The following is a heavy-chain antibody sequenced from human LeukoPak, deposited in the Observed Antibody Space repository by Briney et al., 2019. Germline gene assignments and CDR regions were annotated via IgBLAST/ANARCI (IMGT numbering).Heavy chain of an antibody. CDR1: GFTVSSNY. CDR2: IYSGGST. J-gene: IGHJ4*02. D-gene: IGHD1-26*01. Sequence: PGGSLRLSCAASGFTVSSNYMSWVRQAPGKGLEWVSVIYSGGSTYYADSVKGRFTISRDNSKNTLYLQMSSLRAEDTAVYYCARVDSGSYQYYFDYWGQGTLVTVSS. V-gene: IGHV3-53*01. CDR3: ARVDSGSYQYYFDY.